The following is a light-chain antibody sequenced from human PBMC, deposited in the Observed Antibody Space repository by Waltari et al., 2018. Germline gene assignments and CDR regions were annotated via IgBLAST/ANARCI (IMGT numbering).Light chain of an antibody. V-gene: IGKV1-39*01. CDR3: HQSYSSHS. J-gene: IGKJ2*03. CDR1: QSINNY. Sequence: DIQMTQSPSSLSASVGDRDAITCRASQSINNYLNWYQQKPRTAPKLLIYAASRLESGVPSRFSGSGSGTDYTLTISGLQPEDFATYYCHQSYSSHSFGQGTKLGVK. CDR2: AAS.